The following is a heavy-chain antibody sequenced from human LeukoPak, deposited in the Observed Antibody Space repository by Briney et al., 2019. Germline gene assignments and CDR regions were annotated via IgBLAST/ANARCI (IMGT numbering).Heavy chain of an antibody. CDR3: TTGIAGVSAVWGY. CDR2: IKEDGSEK. CDR1: GFTFSNAW. J-gene: IGHJ4*02. D-gene: IGHD6-13*01. Sequence: GGSLRLSCAASGFTFSNAWMSWVRQAPGKGLEWVANIKEDGSEKYYVDSVKGRFTISRDNAKNSLYLQMNSLKTDDSAVYYCTTGIAGVSAVWGYWGQGTLVTVSS. V-gene: IGHV3-7*03.